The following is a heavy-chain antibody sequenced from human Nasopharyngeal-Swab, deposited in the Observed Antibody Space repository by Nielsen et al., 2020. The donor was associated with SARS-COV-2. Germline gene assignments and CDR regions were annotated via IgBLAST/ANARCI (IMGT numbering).Heavy chain of an antibody. CDR3: ARLPRNNWRLDS. D-gene: IGHD1-20*01. V-gene: IGHV3-7*03. Sequence: GESLKISCAASGFTFGNYWMSWVRQAPGKRLEWVANIKEDGSEKDYVDSVKGRFTISRDNIKNSLYPQMNSLRVEDTAVYFCARLPRNNWRLDSWGQGILVTVSS. CDR1: GFTFGNYW. J-gene: IGHJ4*02. CDR2: IKEDGSEK.